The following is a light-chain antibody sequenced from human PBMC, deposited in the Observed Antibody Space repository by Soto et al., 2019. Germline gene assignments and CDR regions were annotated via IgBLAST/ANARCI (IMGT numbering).Light chain of an antibody. J-gene: IGKJ2*01. CDR2: AAS. V-gene: IGKV1-39*01. Sequence: DIQMTQSPSSLSASVGDTVAITCRPSQSINNYLNWYQQKPGKAPKLLISAASSLQSGVPSRFSGSGSGTDFTLTFSNLQPEDFATYHCQQSHSTPRSFGQGTKVEIK. CDR3: QQSHSTPRS. CDR1: QSINNY.